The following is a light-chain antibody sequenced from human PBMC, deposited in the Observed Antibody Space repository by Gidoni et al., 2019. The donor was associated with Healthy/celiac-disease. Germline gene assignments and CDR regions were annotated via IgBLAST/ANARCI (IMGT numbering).Light chain of an antibody. J-gene: IGKJ5*01. CDR2: AAS. CDR3: QQSYSTPII. Sequence: DIQMTHSPSSLSASVGDRVTITCQASQSISSYLNWYQQKPGKAPKLLIYAASSLQSGVPSRFSGSGSGTDFTLTISSLQPEDFATYYCQQSYSTPIIFGQGTRLEIK. CDR1: QSISSY. V-gene: IGKV1-39*01.